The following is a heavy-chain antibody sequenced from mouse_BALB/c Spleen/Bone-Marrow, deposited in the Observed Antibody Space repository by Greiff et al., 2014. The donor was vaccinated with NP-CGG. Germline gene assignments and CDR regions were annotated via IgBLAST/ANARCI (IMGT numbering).Heavy chain of an antibody. Sequence: DVQLQESGGDLVKPGGSLKLSCAASGFTLSGFGMSWVRQSPDKRLEWVATIGVGGTYTYYPDSVKGRFTISRDNAKNTLYLRMSSLKSEDTAMYYCARPFTTVVAAVFAYWGQGTLVTVSA. CDR1: GFTLSGFG. J-gene: IGHJ3*01. V-gene: IGHV5-6*01. CDR3: ARPFTTVVAAVFAY. D-gene: IGHD1-1*01. CDR2: IGVGGTYT.